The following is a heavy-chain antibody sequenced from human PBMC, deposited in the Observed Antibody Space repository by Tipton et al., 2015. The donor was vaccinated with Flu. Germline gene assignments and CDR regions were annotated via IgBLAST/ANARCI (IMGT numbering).Heavy chain of an antibody. CDR2: FYTSGGT. CDR3: ARSTYHYGSGSSDY. J-gene: IGHJ4*02. D-gene: IGHD3-10*01. Sequence: TLSLTCTVSGGSVSSGNTYWGWIRQPAGRGLEYIGRFYTSGGTKYNPSLKSRVSISLDTSKNQFSLKLTSVTAADTAVYYCARSTYHYGSGSSDYWGQGTLVTVSS. V-gene: IGHV4-61*02. CDR1: GGSVSSGNTY.